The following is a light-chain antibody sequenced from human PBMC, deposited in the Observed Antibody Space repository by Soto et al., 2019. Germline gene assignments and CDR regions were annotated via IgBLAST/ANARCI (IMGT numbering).Light chain of an antibody. CDR3: QQYNSYQWT. Sequence: DIQMTQSPSSLSASVGDRVTIICRASQSVSTRLAWYQQKPGKAPKVLIYDASSWAGGVPSRFTGSGSGTEFTLTISSLQPDDFATYYCQQYNSYQWTFGQGTKVDIK. J-gene: IGKJ1*01. CDR2: DAS. V-gene: IGKV1-5*02. CDR1: QSVSTR.